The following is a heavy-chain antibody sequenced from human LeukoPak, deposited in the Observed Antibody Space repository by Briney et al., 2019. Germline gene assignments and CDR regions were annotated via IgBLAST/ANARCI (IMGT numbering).Heavy chain of an antibody. V-gene: IGHV4-4*07. D-gene: IGHD2-15*01. CDR2: IYTSGST. CDR3: ARDTVAATHDAFDI. J-gene: IGHJ3*02. CDR1: GGSISSYY. Sequence: SETLSLTCTVPGGSISSYYWTSVRQPAAKVLEWIGRIYTSGSTNYNPSLKSRVTMSVDTSKNQFSLKLSSVTAADTAVYYCARDTVAATHDAFDIWGQGTMVTVSS.